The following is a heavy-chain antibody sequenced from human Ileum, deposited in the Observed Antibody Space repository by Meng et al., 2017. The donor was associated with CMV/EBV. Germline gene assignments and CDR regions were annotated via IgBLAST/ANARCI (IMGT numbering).Heavy chain of an antibody. Sequence: QVQPQEPGPGLVKPSQILSLTCTVSGGSISSGDYYWSWIRQPPGKGLEWIGYIYYSGSTYYNPSLKSRVTISVDTSKNQFSLKLSSVTAADTAVYYCAREIPSSSWYYLDYWGQGTLVTVSS. CDR2: IYYSGST. CDR1: GGSISSGDYY. D-gene: IGHD6-13*01. J-gene: IGHJ4*02. CDR3: AREIPSSSWYYLDY. V-gene: IGHV4-30-4*08.